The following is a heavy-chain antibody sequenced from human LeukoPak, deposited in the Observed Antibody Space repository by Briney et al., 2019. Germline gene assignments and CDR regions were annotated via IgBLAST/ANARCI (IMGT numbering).Heavy chain of an antibody. J-gene: IGHJ4*02. CDR2: IDDSGST. Sequence: PSETLSLTCTVSSGSIKTYDWAWIRQSPGKGLEWIGYIDDSGSTYYNPSLKSRVTISADTSKEEISLKVNAVTAADTAVYYCASGPWELDYWGQGTLVTVSS. D-gene: IGHD1-26*01. CDR3: ASGPWELDY. CDR1: SGSIKTYD. V-gene: IGHV4-59*08.